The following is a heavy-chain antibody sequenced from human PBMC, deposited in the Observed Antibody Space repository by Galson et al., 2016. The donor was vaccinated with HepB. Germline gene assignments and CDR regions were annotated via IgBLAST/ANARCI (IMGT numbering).Heavy chain of an antibody. D-gene: IGHD3-22*01. V-gene: IGHV3-15*01. J-gene: IGHJ6*02. CDR2: IKTMTDGGTT. CDR1: GFTSNSAW. Sequence: SLRLSCAASGFTSNSAWMNWVRQAPGKGLELVGRIKTMTDGGTTDFAAPVRGRFSISRDDSKNTLYLQMDSLKTEDTGVYYCTTAVSRARRGYFPSNSDYEMDVWGQGTTVTVSS. CDR3: TTAVSRARRGYFPSNSDYEMDV.